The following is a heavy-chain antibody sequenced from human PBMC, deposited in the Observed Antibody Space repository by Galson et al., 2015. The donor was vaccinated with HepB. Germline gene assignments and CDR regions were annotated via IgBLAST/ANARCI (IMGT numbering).Heavy chain of an antibody. V-gene: IGHV3-15*01. J-gene: IGHJ4*02. CDR3: TTFLEMTTVQD. Sequence: SLRLSCAASGFTFRNAWMSWVRQAPGKGLEWVGRIKKKSEGGTTDYAAPVKGRFTISRDDSKNTLYLEMNGLKTEDTALYYCTTFLEMTTVQDWGQGTLVTVSS. CDR1: GFTFRNAW. D-gene: IGHD4-11*01. CDR2: IKKKSEGGTT.